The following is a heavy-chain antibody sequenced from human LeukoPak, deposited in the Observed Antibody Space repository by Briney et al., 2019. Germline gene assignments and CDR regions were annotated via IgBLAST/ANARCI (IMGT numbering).Heavy chain of an antibody. CDR1: GYTFTSYD. J-gene: IGHJ4*02. Sequence: GASVKVSCKASGYTFTSYDINWVRQATGQGLEWMGWMNPNSGNTNYAQKLQGRVTMTTDTSTSTAYMELRSLRSDDTAVYYCASNPLGYCSSTSCYASPPSYWGQGTLVTVSS. D-gene: IGHD2-2*01. CDR3: ASNPLGYCSSTSCYASPPSY. CDR2: MNPNSGNT. V-gene: IGHV1-18*01.